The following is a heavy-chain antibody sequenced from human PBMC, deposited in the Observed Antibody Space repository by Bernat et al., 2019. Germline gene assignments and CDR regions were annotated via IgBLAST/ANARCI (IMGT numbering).Heavy chain of an antibody. CDR3: ARGAAPLPYYYSYMDV. V-gene: IGHV3-13*05. D-gene: IGHD6-6*01. CDR1: GFTFSSYD. Sequence: EVQLVESGGGLVQPGGSLRLSCAASGFTFSSYDMHWVRQATGKGLEWVSAIGTAGDPYYPGSVKGRFTISRENAKNSLYLQMNSLRAGDTAVYYCARGAAPLPYYYSYMDVWGKGTTVTVSS. CDR2: IGTAGDP. J-gene: IGHJ6*03.